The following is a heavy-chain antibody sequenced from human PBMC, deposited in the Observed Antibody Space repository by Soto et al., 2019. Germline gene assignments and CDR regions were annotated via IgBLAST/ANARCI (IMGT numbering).Heavy chain of an antibody. CDR1: GGSFTSNNW. CDR3: ASRDPGTSVDY. D-gene: IGHD1-7*01. Sequence: QVQLQESGPGLVKPSGTLSLTCAVSGGSFTSNNWWTWVRQPPGQGLEWIGEIYRTGSTNYNPSLKSRVTMSLDKSENQSSLKVTSLTAADTAVYSCASRDPGTSVDYWGQGTLVTVSS. CDR2: IYRTGST. V-gene: IGHV4-4*02. J-gene: IGHJ4*02.